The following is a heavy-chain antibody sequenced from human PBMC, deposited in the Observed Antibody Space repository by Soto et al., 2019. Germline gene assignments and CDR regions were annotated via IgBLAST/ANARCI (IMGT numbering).Heavy chain of an antibody. D-gene: IGHD6-19*01. J-gene: IGHJ3*02. V-gene: IGHV3-9*01. Sequence: EVQLVESGGGLVQPGRSLRLSCAASGFTFDDYAMHWVRQAPGKGLEWVLGISWNSGSIGYADSVKGRFTISRDNAKNSLYLQMNSLRAEDTALYYCAKGTGWYEGDAFDIWGQGTMVTVSS. CDR3: AKGTGWYEGDAFDI. CDR2: ISWNSGSI. CDR1: GFTFDDYA.